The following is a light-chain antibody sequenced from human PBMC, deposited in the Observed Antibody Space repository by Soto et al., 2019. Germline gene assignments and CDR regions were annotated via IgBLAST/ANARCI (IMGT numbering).Light chain of an antibody. V-gene: IGKV3-20*01. Sequence: EKVLTQSPGTLSLSPGERATLSCRASQSVTNNYLAWFQQKPGQAPRLLMYGASSRATGIPDRFSGSGSGTDFSRTIARLEPEDCGVYYCQQYCGSPPYTFGQGPRLEIK. CDR3: QQYCGSPPYT. J-gene: IGKJ2*01. CDR1: QSVTNNY. CDR2: GAS.